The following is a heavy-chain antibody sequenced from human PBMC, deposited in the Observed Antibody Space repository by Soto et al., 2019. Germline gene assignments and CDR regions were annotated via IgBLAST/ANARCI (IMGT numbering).Heavy chain of an antibody. Sequence: GGALRVSCAASGFTFSRYGMHWVRQAPGKGLEWVAVIWYDGSNKYYADSVKGRFTISRDNSKNTLYLQMNTLRAEDTAVYYCARDKGTVTNWFDPWGQGTLVTVSS. D-gene: IGHD1-1*01. CDR1: GFTFSRYG. V-gene: IGHV3-33*01. J-gene: IGHJ5*02. CDR2: IWYDGSNK. CDR3: ARDKGTVTNWFDP.